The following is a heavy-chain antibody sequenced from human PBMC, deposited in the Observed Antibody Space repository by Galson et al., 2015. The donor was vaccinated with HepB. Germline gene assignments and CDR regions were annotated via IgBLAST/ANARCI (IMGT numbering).Heavy chain of an antibody. V-gene: IGHV3-9*01. CDR1: GFTFDDYA. D-gene: IGHD3-3*01. J-gene: IGHJ4*02. Sequence: SLRLSCAASGFTFDDYAMHWVRQAPGKGLEWVSGISWNSGSIGYADSVKGRFTISRDNAKNSLYLQMNSLRAEDTALYYCAKDSYDFWSGHQGIDYWGQGTLVTVSS. CDR3: AKDSYDFWSGHQGIDY. CDR2: ISWNSGSI.